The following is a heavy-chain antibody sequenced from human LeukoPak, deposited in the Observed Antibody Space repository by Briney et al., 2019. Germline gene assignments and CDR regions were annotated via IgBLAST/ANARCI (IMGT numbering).Heavy chain of an antibody. V-gene: IGHV4-59*12. CDR2: IYYSGST. CDR1: GGSISSYY. CDR3: ARDGNYDSSGSIDY. J-gene: IGHJ4*02. Sequence: PSETLSLTCTVSGGSISSYYWSWIRQPPGKGLEWIGYIYYSGSTNYNPSLKSRVTISVDTSKNQFSLKLSSVTAADTAVYYCARDGNYDSSGSIDYWGQGTLVTVSS. D-gene: IGHD3-22*01.